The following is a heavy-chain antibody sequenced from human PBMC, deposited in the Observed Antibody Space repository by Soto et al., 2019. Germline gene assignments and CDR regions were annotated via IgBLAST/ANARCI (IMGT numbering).Heavy chain of an antibody. CDR1: GGSIRSSDYY. J-gene: IGHJ4*02. CDR2: IYYSGST. Sequence: SETLSLTCTVSGGSIRSSDYYWNWIRQPPGRGLEWIGYIYYSGSTYYDPSLKSRVTISVDTSKNQFSLKLSSVTAADSAVYYCARIRTGMDGFDYRGQGTLVTVSS. D-gene: IGHD3-9*01. CDR3: ARIRTGMDGFDY. V-gene: IGHV4-30-4*01.